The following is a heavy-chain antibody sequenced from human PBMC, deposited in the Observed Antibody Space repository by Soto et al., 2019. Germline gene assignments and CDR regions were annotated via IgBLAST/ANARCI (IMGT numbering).Heavy chain of an antibody. J-gene: IGHJ6*02. CDR2: IIPIFGTA. Sequence: SVKVSCKASGGTFSSYAISWVRQAPGQGLEWMGGIIPIFGTANYAQKFQGRVTITADESTSTAYMELSSLRSEDTAVYYCARSYYYGYYGMDVWGQGTTVTVSS. V-gene: IGHV1-69*13. CDR1: GGTFSSYA. CDR3: ARSYYYGYYGMDV.